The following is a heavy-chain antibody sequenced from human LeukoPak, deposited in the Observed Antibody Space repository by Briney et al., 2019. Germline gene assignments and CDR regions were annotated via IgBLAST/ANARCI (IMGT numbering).Heavy chain of an antibody. D-gene: IGHD3-16*01. Sequence: GEFLKISCKGSGYSFTSYWISWVRQMPGKGLEWMGRIDPSDSYTNYSPSFQGHVTISADKSISTAYLQWSSLKASDTAMYYCARHMYYDLTFDYWGQGTLVAVSS. CDR3: ARHMYYDLTFDY. J-gene: IGHJ4*02. CDR2: IDPSDSYT. V-gene: IGHV5-10-1*01. CDR1: GYSFTSYW.